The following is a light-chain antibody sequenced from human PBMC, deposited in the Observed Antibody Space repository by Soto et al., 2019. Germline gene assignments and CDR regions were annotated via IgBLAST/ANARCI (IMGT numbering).Light chain of an antibody. J-gene: IGLJ2*01. Sequence: QSVLTQPPSASGSPGQSVTISCTGTSSDVGAYNYVSWYQQHPGKAPKLMIYEVNKRPSGVPDRFSGSKSGNTASLTDSGLQAEDEADYYCSSYAGSNNPIFGGGTKLTVL. CDR2: EVN. CDR3: SSYAGSNNPI. CDR1: SSDVGAYNY. V-gene: IGLV2-8*01.